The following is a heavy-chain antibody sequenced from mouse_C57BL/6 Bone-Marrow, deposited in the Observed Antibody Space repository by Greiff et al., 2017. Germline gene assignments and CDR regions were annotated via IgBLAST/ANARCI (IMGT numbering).Heavy chain of an antibody. CDR2: IYPRSGNT. Sequence: VQVVESGAELARPGASVKLSCKASGYTFTSYGISWVKQRTGQGLEWIGEIYPRSGNTYYNEKFKGKATLTADKSSSTAYMELRSLTSEDSAVYFCARSDGYRFAYWGQGTLVTVSA. J-gene: IGHJ3*01. V-gene: IGHV1-81*01. D-gene: IGHD2-3*01. CDR3: ARSDGYRFAY. CDR1: GYTFTSYG.